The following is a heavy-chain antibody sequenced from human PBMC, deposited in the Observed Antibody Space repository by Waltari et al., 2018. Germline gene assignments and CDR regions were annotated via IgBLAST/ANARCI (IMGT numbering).Heavy chain of an antibody. D-gene: IGHD1-1*01. CDR1: GDTFGRFA. Sequence: QVHLVQSGAEVKKPGSSVKVSCKASGDTFGRFAIAWVRQAPGQGLEWMGGRIPIIGTPNYEQEFQGRLTLTADESANTVYMELGSLRPDDTAVYFCSRRQIGGPLEPWGQGTLVTVSS. CDR2: RIPIIGTP. J-gene: IGHJ5*01. V-gene: IGHV1-69*12. CDR3: SRRQIGGPLEP.